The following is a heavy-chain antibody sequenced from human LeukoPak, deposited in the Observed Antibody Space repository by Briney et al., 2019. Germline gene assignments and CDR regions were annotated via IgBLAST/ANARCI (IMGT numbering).Heavy chain of an antibody. J-gene: IGHJ6*02. D-gene: IGHD3-10*01. V-gene: IGHV3-66*01. CDR1: GFTVSSNY. CDR2: IYSGGST. CDR3: AILGVGYGMAV. Sequence: GGSLRLSCAASGFTVSSNYMSWVRQAPGKGLEWVSVIYSGGSTYYADSVKGRFTISRDNTKNTLYLQMSSLRAEDTAVYYCAILGVGYGMAVWGQGTTVTASS.